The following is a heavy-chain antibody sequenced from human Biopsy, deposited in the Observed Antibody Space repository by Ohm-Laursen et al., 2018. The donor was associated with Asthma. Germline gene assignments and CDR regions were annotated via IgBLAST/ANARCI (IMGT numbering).Heavy chain of an antibody. CDR1: GGTFNTYV. J-gene: IGHJ4*02. V-gene: IGHV1-69*13. CDR2: INSVFGTT. Sequence: ASVKVSCKSLGGTFNTYVIGWVRQAPGQGLEWMGGINSVFGTTTYPQKFQDRVTITADDSTSTVYMELSSLRSEDTAVYYCARKAGSCTSRTCYSLDFWGQGTLVTVSP. CDR3: ARKAGSCTSRTCYSLDF. D-gene: IGHD2-2*01.